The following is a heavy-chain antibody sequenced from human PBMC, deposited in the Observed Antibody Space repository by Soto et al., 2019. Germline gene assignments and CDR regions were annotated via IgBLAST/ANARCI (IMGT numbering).Heavy chain of an antibody. D-gene: IGHD3-3*01. J-gene: IGHJ4*02. CDR1: GFTLSSCE. Sequence: PGGSLRLSCAEFGFTLSSCEMTWARQAPGKGLEGVSYISSSGSTIYYAASVKGRFTISRANAKNSLDLQMNSLRAEDTAVYYCADSNPAYDVWSGLWNWGQGTLVTVSS. CDR3: ADSNPAYDVWSGLWN. V-gene: IGHV3-48*03. CDR2: ISSSGSTI.